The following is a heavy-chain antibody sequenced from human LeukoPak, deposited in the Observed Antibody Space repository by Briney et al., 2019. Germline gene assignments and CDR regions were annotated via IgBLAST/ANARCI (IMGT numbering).Heavy chain of an antibody. J-gene: IGHJ6*02. CDR1: GFTFSSYS. CDR2: ISSSSSYI. Sequence: PGGSLRLSCAASGFTFSSYSMNWVRQAPGKGLEWVSSISSSSSYIYYADSVKGRFTISRDNAKNSLYLQMNSMRAEDTAVYYCARESARYGMDVWGQGTTVTVSS. V-gene: IGHV3-21*01. CDR3: ARESARYGMDV.